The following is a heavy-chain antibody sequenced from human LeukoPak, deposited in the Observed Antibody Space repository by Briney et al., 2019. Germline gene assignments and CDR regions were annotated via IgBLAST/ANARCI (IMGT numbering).Heavy chain of an antibody. CDR1: GGSISSYY. CDR3: ARDRYGSGSYYPKNYYYYYGMDV. Sequence: PSETLSLTCTVSGGSISSYYWSWIRQPPGKGLEWIGYIYYSGSTNYNPSLKSRVTISVDTSKNQFSLKLSSVTAADTAVYYCARDRYGSGSYYPKNYYYYYGMDVWGQGTTVTVSS. V-gene: IGHV4-59*01. J-gene: IGHJ6*02. CDR2: IYYSGST. D-gene: IGHD3-10*01.